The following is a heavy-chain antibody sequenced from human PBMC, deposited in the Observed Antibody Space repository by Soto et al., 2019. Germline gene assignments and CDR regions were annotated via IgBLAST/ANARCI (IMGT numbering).Heavy chain of an antibody. CDR3: ARLVMLGYCSGGSCYQTPGPPRRTYYFDY. V-gene: IGHV4-59*08. CDR1: GGSISSYY. J-gene: IGHJ4*02. Sequence: PSETLSLTCTVSGGSISSYYWSWIRQPPGKGLEWIGYIYYSGSTNYNPSLKSRVTISVDTSKNQFSLKLSSVTAADTAVYYCARLVMLGYCSGGSCYQTPGPPRRTYYFDYWGQGTLVTVSS. D-gene: IGHD2-15*01. CDR2: IYYSGST.